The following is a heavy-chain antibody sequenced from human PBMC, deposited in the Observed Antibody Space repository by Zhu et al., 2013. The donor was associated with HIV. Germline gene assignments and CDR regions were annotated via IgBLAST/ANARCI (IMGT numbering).Heavy chain of an antibody. V-gene: IGHV1-18*01. CDR3: ARLSDFWSGLGYYYMDV. J-gene: IGHJ6*03. CDR2: ISAYNGNT. CDR1: GYTFTSYG. D-gene: IGHD3-3*01. Sequence: HVQXVQSGAEVKKPGASVKVSCKASGYTFTSYGISWVRQAPGQGLEWMGWISAYNGNTNYAQKLQGRVTMTTDTSTSTTYMELRSLRSDDTAVYYCARLSDFWSGLGYYYMDVWGKGTTVTVSS.